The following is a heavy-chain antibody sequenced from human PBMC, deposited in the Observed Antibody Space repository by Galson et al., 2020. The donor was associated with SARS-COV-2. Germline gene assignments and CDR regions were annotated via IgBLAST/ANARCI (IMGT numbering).Heavy chain of an antibody. CDR1: GITFSSYG. CDR3: ARPLTGYYPADY. D-gene: IGHD3-9*01. Sequence: GESLKISCAASGITFSSYGMHWVRQAPGKGLEWVAVISYDGSNKYYADSVKGRFTISRDNSKNTLYLQMNSLRAEDTAVYYCARPLTGYYPADYWGQGTLVTVSS. V-gene: IGHV3-30*03. CDR2: ISYDGSNK. J-gene: IGHJ4*02.